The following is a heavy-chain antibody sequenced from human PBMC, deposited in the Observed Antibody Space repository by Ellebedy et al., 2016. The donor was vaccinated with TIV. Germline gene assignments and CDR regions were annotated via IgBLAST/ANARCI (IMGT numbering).Heavy chain of an antibody. CDR1: GFTFSTYW. J-gene: IGHJ4*02. D-gene: IGHD6-13*01. V-gene: IGHV3-7*01. Sequence: GESLKISXAASGFTFSTYWMHWVRQPPGKGLEWVANIKQDGSVKYYVDSVKGRFTISRDNAKNSLYLQMNSLRAEDTAVYYCARAIAAAGSYWGRGTLVTVSS. CDR2: IKQDGSVK. CDR3: ARAIAAAGSY.